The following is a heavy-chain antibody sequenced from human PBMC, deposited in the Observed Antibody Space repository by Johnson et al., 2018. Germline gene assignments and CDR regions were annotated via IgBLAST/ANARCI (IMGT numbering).Heavy chain of an antibody. CDR3: TRLDGQRQNFWMDV. D-gene: IGHD6-25*01. V-gene: IGHV3-73*02. J-gene: IGHJ6*02. Sequence: EVQLVETGGGLVQPGGSLKLSCAASGFTFSGSAIHWVRQASGKGLEWLGRITTKSSSYATAYAASVNGRFIISRDDSKNTAFLQMTSLRIGDTAVYYCTRLDGQRQNFWMDVWGQGTTVTVSS. CDR1: GFTFSGSA. CDR2: ITTKSSSYAT.